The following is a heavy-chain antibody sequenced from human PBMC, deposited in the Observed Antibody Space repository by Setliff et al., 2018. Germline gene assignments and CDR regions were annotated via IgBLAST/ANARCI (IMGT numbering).Heavy chain of an antibody. CDR2: INPSGGST. CDR1: GGTFSSYA. CDR3: ARGGDYCGGECYIPPPDSY. Sequence: ASVKVSCKASGGTFSSYAISWVRQAPGQGLEWMGIINPSGGSTSYAQKFQGRVTMTRDTSTSTVYMELSSLRPEDTAVYYCARGGDYCGGECYIPPPDSYWGQGTLVTVSS. V-gene: IGHV1-46*01. D-gene: IGHD2-21*01. J-gene: IGHJ4*02.